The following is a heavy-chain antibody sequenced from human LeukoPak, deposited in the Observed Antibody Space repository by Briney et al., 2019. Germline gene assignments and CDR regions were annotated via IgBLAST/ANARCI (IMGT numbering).Heavy chain of an antibody. D-gene: IGHD2-2*01. CDR1: GFTFSSYA. J-gene: IGHJ6*03. CDR3: AKGFPCGSTTCYRYYYYMDV. Sequence: PGGSLRLSCAASGFTFSSYAMSWVRQAPGKGLEWVSAISGSGGSTYYADSVKGRFTISRDNSKNTLYLQMNSLRAEDTAVYYCAKGFPCGSTTCYRYYYYMDVWGKGTTVTVSS. CDR2: ISGSGGST. V-gene: IGHV3-23*01.